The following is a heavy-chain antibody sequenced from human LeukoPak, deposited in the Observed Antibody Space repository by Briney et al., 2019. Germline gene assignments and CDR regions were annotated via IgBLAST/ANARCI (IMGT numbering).Heavy chain of an antibody. V-gene: IGHV3-7*01. Sequence: GGSLRLSCAASGFTFSVSWMSWVRQAPGKGLEWVANIKEDGTVKNYVDSVKGRLTISRDNAKKSLFLQMNSPRAEDTSVYYCVKDRGWNTFDYWGQGTLVTVSS. CDR3: VKDRGWNTFDY. CDR2: IKEDGTVK. CDR1: GFTFSVSW. J-gene: IGHJ4*02. D-gene: IGHD1/OR15-1a*01.